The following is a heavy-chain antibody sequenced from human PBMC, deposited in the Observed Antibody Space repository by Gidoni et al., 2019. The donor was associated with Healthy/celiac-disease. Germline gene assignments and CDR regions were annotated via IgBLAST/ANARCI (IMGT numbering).Heavy chain of an antibody. Sequence: QVQLQQWGAGLLKPSETLSLTCAVYGGSFSGYYWSWIRQPPGKGLEWIGEINHSGSTNYNPSLKSRVTISVDTSKNQFSLKLSSVTAADTAVYYCASEAIHCSGGSCYSSYYYYGMDVWGQGTTVTVSS. CDR1: GGSFSGYY. CDR3: ASEAIHCSGGSCYSSYYYYGMDV. D-gene: IGHD2-15*01. V-gene: IGHV4-34*01. J-gene: IGHJ6*02. CDR2: INHSGST.